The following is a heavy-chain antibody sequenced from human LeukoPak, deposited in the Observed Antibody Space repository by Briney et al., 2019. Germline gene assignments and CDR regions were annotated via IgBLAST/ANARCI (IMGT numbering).Heavy chain of an antibody. D-gene: IGHD5-12*01. Sequence: SETLSLTCTVSGGSISSGSYYWSWIRQPAGKGLEWIGRIYTSGSTNYNPSLKSRVTISVDTSKNQFSLKLSSVTAADTAVYHCATVDIVATGQNYWGQGTLVTVSS. CDR2: IYTSGST. J-gene: IGHJ4*02. V-gene: IGHV4-61*02. CDR1: GGSISSGSYY. CDR3: ATVDIVATGQNY.